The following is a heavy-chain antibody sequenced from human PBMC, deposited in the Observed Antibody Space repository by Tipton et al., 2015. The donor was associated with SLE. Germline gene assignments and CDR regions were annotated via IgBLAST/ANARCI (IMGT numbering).Heavy chain of an antibody. CDR2: ITSSGRTI. CDR3: AREGQQWQAFDY. Sequence: SLRLSCAASGFTFSSYEMNWVRQAPGKGLEWFSYITSSGRTIYYADSVKGRFTISRDNAKRSLNLQMNSQRAEDTAIYYCAREGQQWQAFDYWGQGTLVTVSS. D-gene: IGHD6-19*01. J-gene: IGHJ4*02. CDR1: GFTFSSYE. V-gene: IGHV3-48*03.